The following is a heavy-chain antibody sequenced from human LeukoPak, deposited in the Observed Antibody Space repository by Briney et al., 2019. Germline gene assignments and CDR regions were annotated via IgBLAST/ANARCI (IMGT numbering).Heavy chain of an antibody. CDR2: ISYGGSSK. CDR1: GFTFSSLA. CDR3: ARDRSFSGYGSGSPIDY. D-gene: IGHD5-12*01. J-gene: IGHJ4*02. V-gene: IGHV3-30-3*01. Sequence: GGSLRLSCAASGFTFSSLAMHWVRQAPGKGLEWVVVISYGGSSKYYADSVKGRFTISRDNSKNTLYLQMNGLREEDTAVYYCARDRSFSGYGSGSPIDYWGQGTLVTVSS.